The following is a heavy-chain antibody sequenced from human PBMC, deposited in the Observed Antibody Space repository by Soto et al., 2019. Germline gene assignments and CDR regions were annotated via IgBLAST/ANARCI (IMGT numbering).Heavy chain of an antibody. CDR3: AKTLFIAVAHHPFDY. CDR2: ISYDGSNK. V-gene: IGHV3-30*18. J-gene: IGHJ4*02. D-gene: IGHD6-19*01. Sequence: PGGSLRLSCAASGFTFSSYGMHWVRQAPGKGLEWVAVISYDGSNKYYADSVKGRFTISRDNSKNTLYLQMNSLRTEDTAVYYCAKTLFIAVAHHPFDYWGQGTLVTVSS. CDR1: GFTFSSYG.